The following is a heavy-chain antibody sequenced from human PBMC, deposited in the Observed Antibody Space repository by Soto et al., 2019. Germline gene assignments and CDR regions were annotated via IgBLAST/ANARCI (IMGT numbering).Heavy chain of an antibody. CDR1: GFTFNSND. CDR3: VKHQVSLVRGISPFDY. J-gene: IGHJ4*02. D-gene: IGHD3-10*01. V-gene: IGHV3-23*01. Sequence: GGSLRLSCAVSGFTFNSNDMTWVRQAPGEGLEWVSTISSSGAFTYHADSVRGRLTISRDNSKNTVYLQMNSLRAEDTAVYYCVKHQVSLVRGISPFDYWGQGALVTVSS. CDR2: ISSSGAFT.